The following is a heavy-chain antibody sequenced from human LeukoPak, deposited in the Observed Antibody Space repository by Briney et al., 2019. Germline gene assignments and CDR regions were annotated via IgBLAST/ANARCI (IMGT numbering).Heavy chain of an antibody. D-gene: IGHD3-3*01. CDR2: INHSGST. J-gene: IGHJ6*03. V-gene: IGHV4-34*01. CDR1: GGSFSGYY. Sequence: SETLSLTCAVYGGSFSGYYWSWIRQPPGKGLEWIGEINHSGSTNYNLSLKSRVTISVDTSKNQFSLKLSSVTAADTAVYYCARGISDDFWSGYDVPRNYYYMDVWGKGTTVTVSS. CDR3: ARGISDDFWSGYDVPRNYYYMDV.